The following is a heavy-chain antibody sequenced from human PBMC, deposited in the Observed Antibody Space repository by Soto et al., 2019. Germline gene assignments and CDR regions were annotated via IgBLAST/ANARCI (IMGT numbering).Heavy chain of an antibody. CDR3: ARYNEYAIEY. D-gene: IGHD2-8*01. CDR1: GTAISSYY. V-gene: IGHV4-59*01. Sequence: PSETLSLTCTVSGTAISSYYWSLIRQPPGKGLEWIANIHYSGTTNYNPSLASRVTLSVDTSKNQFSLKMTSVTAADRAMYFCARYNEYAIEYWGRGTLFTI. J-gene: IGHJ4*02. CDR2: IHYSGTT.